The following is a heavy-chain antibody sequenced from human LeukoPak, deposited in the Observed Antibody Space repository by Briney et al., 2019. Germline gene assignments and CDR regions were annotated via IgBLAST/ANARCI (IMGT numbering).Heavy chain of an antibody. Sequence: SETLSLTCNVSGASIKSYYWNWIRQSPGKGLEWLGNIHYRGTTNYNPSLKSRVTLSLDTSKSQFALKMTSVIAADTAVYYCARDEHGDFQGFDYWGQGTRVTVSS. CDR1: GASIKSYY. CDR2: IHYRGTT. V-gene: IGHV4-59*13. CDR3: ARDEHGDFQGFDY. D-gene: IGHD4-17*01. J-gene: IGHJ4*02.